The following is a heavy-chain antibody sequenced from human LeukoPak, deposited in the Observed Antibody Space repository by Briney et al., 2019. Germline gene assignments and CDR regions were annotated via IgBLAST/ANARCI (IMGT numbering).Heavy chain of an antibody. CDR1: GFSLRTRGGG. CDR2: ICWNDDK. D-gene: IGHD1-7*01. V-gene: IGHV2-5*01. CDR3: ALSGGNYVVTPYFDY. J-gene: IGHJ4*02. Sequence: SGPTLVNPTQTLTLTCTFSGFSLRTRGGGVGWIRQPPGKALEWLSLICWNDDKRYSPSLTSRLTITKDTSKNQVVLTMTNMDPVDTATYYCALSGGNYVVTPYFDYWGQGTLVTVSS.